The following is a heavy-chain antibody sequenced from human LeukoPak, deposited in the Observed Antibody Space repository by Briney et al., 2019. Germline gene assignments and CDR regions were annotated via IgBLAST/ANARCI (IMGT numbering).Heavy chain of an antibody. CDR1: GGSISSGGYS. V-gene: IGHV4-30-2*01. D-gene: IGHD4-17*01. Sequence: SETLSLTCAVPGGSISSGGYSWSWIRQPPGKGLEWIGYIYHSGSTYYNPSLKSRVTISVDRSKNQFSLKLSSVTAADTAVYYCARGGDYGDHFDYWGQGTLVTVSS. J-gene: IGHJ4*02. CDR3: ARGGDYGDHFDY. CDR2: IYHSGST.